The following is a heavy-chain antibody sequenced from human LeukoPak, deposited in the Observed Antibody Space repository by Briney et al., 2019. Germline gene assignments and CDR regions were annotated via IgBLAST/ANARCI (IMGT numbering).Heavy chain of an antibody. CDR2: IIPIFGTA. Sequence: SVKVSCKASGGTFSSYAISWVRQAPGQGLEWMGGIIPIFGTANYAQMFQGRVTITADESTSTAYMELSSLRSEDTAVYYCAIYYDFWSGYSSNRLFDPWGQGTLVTVSS. V-gene: IGHV1-69*01. CDR3: AIYYDFWSGYSSNRLFDP. CDR1: GGTFSSYA. D-gene: IGHD3-3*01. J-gene: IGHJ5*02.